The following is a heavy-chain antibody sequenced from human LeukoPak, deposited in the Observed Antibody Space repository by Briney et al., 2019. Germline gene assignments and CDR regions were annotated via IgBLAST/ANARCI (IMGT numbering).Heavy chain of an antibody. D-gene: IGHD4-17*01. CDR1: GFTFSSHA. J-gene: IGHJ4*02. CDR2: ISGSAGST. Sequence: PGGSLRLSCAASGFTFSSHAMSWVRQAPGKGLEWVSAISGSAGSTNYADSVKGRFTISRDNSKNTLYLQMNSLRAEDTALYYCAKDAVFGDYEWVFDYWGQGTLVTVSS. V-gene: IGHV3-23*01. CDR3: AKDAVFGDYEWVFDY.